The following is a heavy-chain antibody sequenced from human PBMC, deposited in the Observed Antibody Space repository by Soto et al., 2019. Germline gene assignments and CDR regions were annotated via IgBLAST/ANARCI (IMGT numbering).Heavy chain of an antibody. CDR3: AKDRYYGSGGPDAFDI. D-gene: IGHD3-10*01. CDR1: GFTFSSYA. Sequence: GGSLRLSCAASGFTFSSYAMSWVRQAPGKGLEWVSAISGSGGSTYYADSVKGRFTISRDNSKNTLYLQMNSLRAEDTAVYYCAKDRYYGSGGPDAFDIWGQGTMVTVSS. V-gene: IGHV3-23*01. J-gene: IGHJ3*02. CDR2: ISGSGGST.